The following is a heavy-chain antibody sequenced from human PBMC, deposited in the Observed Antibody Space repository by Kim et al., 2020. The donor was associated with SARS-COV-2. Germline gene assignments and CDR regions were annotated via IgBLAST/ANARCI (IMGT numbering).Heavy chain of an antibody. V-gene: IGHV4-34*01. J-gene: IGHJ2*01. CDR2: INHSGST. CDR1: GGSFSGYY. D-gene: IGHD3-10*02. CDR3: ARDPCSGSYCGWYFDL. Sequence: SETLSLTCAVYGGSFSGYYWSWIRQPPGKGLEWIGEINHSGSTNYNPSLKSRVTISVDTSKNQFSLKLSSVTAADTAVYYCARDPCSGSYCGWYFDLWGRGTLVTVSS.